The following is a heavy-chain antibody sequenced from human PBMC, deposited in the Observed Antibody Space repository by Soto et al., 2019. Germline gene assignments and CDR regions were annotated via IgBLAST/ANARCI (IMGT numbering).Heavy chain of an antibody. Sequence: QVQLQESGPGLVRPSQTLSLTCTVSGGSISTDHYHWTWIRQTPGKGLEWMGYIHYSGSIHFNPSLQSRVSMSVDTSKNLFSLKLSSVTAADTAVYFCAREDDGGDRDYYGRDVWGQGTTVTVSS. CDR3: AREDDGGDRDYYGRDV. CDR2: IHYSGSI. D-gene: IGHD2-21*02. CDR1: GGSISTDHYH. V-gene: IGHV4-30-4*01. J-gene: IGHJ6*02.